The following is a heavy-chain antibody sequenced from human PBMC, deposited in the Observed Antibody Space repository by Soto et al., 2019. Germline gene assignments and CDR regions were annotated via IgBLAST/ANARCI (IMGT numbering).Heavy chain of an antibody. J-gene: IGHJ4*02. CDR2: ISAGDGNT. CDR1: GYTLTELS. Sequence: ASVKVSCKVSGYTLTELSMHWVRQAPGQRLEWMGWISAGDGNTNYSQKFQGRVTFSRDTSASTVYMELSSLTSEDTAVYYCARGIWGSHRYYFDNWGQGTLVTVSS. D-gene: IGHD3-16*02. V-gene: IGHV1-3*01. CDR3: ARGIWGSHRYYFDN.